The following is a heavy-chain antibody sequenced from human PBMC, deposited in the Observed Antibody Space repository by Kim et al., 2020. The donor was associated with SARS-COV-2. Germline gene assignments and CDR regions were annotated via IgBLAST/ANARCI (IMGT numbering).Heavy chain of an antibody. J-gene: IGHJ6*01. Sequence: GGSLRLSCAASGFTFSSYGMHWVRQAPGKGLEWVAVISYDGSNKYYADSVKGRFTISRDNSKNTLYLQMNSLRAEDTAVYYCAKGGRELWFGEYYYYGM. CDR3: AKGGRELWFGEYYYYGM. V-gene: IGHV3-30*18. CDR1: GFTFSSYG. D-gene: IGHD3-10*01. CDR2: ISYDGSNK.